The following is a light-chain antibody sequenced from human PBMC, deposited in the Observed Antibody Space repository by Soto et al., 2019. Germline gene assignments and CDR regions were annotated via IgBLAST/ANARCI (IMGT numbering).Light chain of an antibody. CDR3: QQYGSSPIT. J-gene: IGKJ5*01. CDR2: GIF. CDR1: PTISHAY. Sequence: NVLTQSPGTLSLSPGERATISCRATPTISHAYLAWYQRKPGQAPRLIFYGIFNRATGIPDRFSASGSGTDSTLTISILEHDDAAVYCYQQYGSSPITFGQGTRLEIK. V-gene: IGKV3-20*01.